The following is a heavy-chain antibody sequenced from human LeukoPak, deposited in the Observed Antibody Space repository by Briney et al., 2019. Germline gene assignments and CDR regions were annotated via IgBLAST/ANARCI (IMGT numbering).Heavy chain of an antibody. CDR3: AHSHVDY. V-gene: IGHV3-30*02. CDR1: GFTFSSYG. CDR2: IRYDGSYN. J-gene: IGHJ4*02. Sequence: GGSLRLSCAASGFTFSSYGMHWVRQAPGKGLEWVAFIRYDGSYNYYADSVKGRFTISRDNSKNTLYLQMNSLRAEDTAVYYCAHSHVDYWGQGTLVTVSS.